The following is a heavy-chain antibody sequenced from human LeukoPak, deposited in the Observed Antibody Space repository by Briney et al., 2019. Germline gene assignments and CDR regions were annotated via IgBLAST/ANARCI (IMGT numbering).Heavy chain of an antibody. CDR3: ARIPDTGYYYGMDV. CDR1: GGTFSSYA. CDR2: IIPIFGIA. J-gene: IGHJ6*02. Sequence: SVKVSCKASGGTFSSYAISWVRQAPGQGLQWMGRIIPIFGIADYAQKFQGRVTITADKSTSTAYMELSSLRSEDTAVYYCARIPDTGYYYGMDVWGQGTTVTVSS. D-gene: IGHD5-18*01. V-gene: IGHV1-69*04.